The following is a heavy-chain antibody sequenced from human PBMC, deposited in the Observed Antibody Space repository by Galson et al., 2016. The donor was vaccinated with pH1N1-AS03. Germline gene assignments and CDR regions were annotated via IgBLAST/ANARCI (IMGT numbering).Heavy chain of an antibody. CDR3: ARDLVKWRMQIWLQIYGFDR. CDR2: ISSDGNYI. V-gene: IGHV3-21*01. J-gene: IGHJ3*01. D-gene: IGHD5-18*01. Sequence: SLRLSCAASGFTFSRYGLNWVRQAPGKGLEWVSSISSDGNYIYYADSVQGRITISRANAKDSLYLQMHNLRAEDAAVSFCARDLVKWRMQIWLQIYGFDRWGQWTKVIVSS. CDR1: GFTFSRYG.